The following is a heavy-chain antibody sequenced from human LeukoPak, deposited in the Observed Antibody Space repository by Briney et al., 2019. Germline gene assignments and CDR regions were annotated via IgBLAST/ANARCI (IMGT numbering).Heavy chain of an antibody. CDR1: GGSFSGYY. CDR3: ARSAGFVPAAHFDY. Sequence: SETLSLTCAVYGGSFSGYYWSWIRQPPGKGLEWIGEINHSGSTNYNPSLKSRVTISVDRSKNQFSLKLSSVTAADTAVYYCARSAGFVPAAHFDYWGQGTLVAVSS. J-gene: IGHJ4*02. CDR2: INHSGST. V-gene: IGHV4-34*01. D-gene: IGHD2-2*01.